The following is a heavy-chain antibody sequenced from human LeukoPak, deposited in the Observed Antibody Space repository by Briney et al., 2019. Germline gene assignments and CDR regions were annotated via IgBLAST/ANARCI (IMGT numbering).Heavy chain of an antibody. J-gene: IGHJ6*03. Sequence: GGSLRLSCVASGFTFTTFSMNWVRQAPGKGLEWIASVSSSSSYFHYADSVKGRFTVSRDNDNSSVALQMNSLRPDDPAVYYCAKRAGRGNSYQFMDVWGKGTTVTVSS. CDR2: VSSSSSYF. V-gene: IGHV3-21*06. CDR3: AKRAGRGNSYQFMDV. CDR1: GFTFTTFS. D-gene: IGHD2-2*01.